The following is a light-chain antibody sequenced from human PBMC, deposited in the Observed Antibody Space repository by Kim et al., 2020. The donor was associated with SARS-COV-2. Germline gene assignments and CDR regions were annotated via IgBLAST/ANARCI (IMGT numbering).Light chain of an antibody. V-gene: IGKV3-20*01. CDR1: QSVRGSY. Sequence: SPQERATPSCRATQSVRGSYLAWYKQRTGQAPRLLIYGASSRATVIPERCSGSGSGTDFTLTISRLETEDFVVYYCQKYGISPMYTFGQGTKLEI. J-gene: IGKJ2*01. CDR3: QKYGISPMYT. CDR2: GAS.